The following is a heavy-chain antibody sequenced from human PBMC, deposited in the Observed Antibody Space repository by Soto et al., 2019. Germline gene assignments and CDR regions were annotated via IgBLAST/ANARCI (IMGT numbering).Heavy chain of an antibody. CDR3: ARVLGVRGSRQNHYYYGMDV. J-gene: IGHJ6*02. CDR1: GGSISSGDYY. V-gene: IGHV4-30-4*01. D-gene: IGHD3-16*01. CDR2: IYYSGST. Sequence: SETLSLTCTVSGGSISSGDYYWSWIRQPPGKGLEWIGYIYYSGSTYYNPSLKSRVTISVDTSKNQFSLKLSSVTAADTAVYYCARVLGVRGSRQNHYYYGMDVWGQGTTVTVSS.